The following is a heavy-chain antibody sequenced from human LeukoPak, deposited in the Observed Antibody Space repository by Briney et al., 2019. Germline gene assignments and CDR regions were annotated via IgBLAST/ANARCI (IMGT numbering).Heavy chain of an antibody. CDR2: IFPDDSDT. CDR3: ARRDPTTVTAFDY. D-gene: IGHD4-17*01. J-gene: IGHJ4*02. Sequence: LGESLKISCRFSGFDFTRDWNGWVRLMPGKGLEWMGIIFPDDSDTRYSPSFQGQVTLSADKSISTAYLQWSSLKASDTAIYYCARRDPTTVTAFDYWGQGTLVTVSS. V-gene: IGHV5-51*01. CDR1: GFDFTRDW.